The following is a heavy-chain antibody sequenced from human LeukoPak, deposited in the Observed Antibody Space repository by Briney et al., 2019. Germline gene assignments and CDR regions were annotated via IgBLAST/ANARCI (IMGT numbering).Heavy chain of an antibody. D-gene: IGHD3-3*01. V-gene: IGHV4-59*11. CDR2: IYYSGST. CDR3: ARGTSYYDFWSGYSRPINWFDP. J-gene: IGHJ5*02. Sequence: SKTRSLTCTVSGGSISSHYWSWIRQPPGKGLEWIGYIYYSGSTNYNPSLKSRVTISVDTSKNQFSLKLSSVIAADTAVYYCARGTSYYDFWSGYSRPINWFDPWGQGTLVTVSS. CDR1: GGSISSHY.